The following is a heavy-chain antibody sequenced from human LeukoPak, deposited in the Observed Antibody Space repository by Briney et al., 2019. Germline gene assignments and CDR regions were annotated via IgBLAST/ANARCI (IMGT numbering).Heavy chain of an antibody. CDR1: NGSVSSSSHY. D-gene: IGHD3-16*01. CDR2: IYYSGIT. Sequence: SETLSLTCTVSNGSVSSSSHYWGWIRQPPGKGLEWIGTIYYSGITYYNPSLKSRVAISIDTSKSQFSLKLSSVTAADTAVYYCARGLVWRFLLDSRRDSFDIWGQGTTITVSS. J-gene: IGHJ3*02. V-gene: IGHV4-39*07. CDR3: ARGLVWRFLLDSRRDSFDI.